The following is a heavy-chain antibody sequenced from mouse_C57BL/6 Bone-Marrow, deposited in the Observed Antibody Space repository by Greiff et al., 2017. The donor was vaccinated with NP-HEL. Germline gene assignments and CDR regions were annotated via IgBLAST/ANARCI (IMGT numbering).Heavy chain of an antibody. CDR2: INPSSGYT. J-gene: IGHJ4*01. CDR1: GYTFTSYT. Sequence: VQVVESGAELARPGASVKMSCKASGYTFTSYTMHWVKQRPGQGLEWIGYINPSSGYTKYNQKFKDKATLTADKSSSTAYMQLSSLTSEDSAVYYCASTYYYGSRWAMDYWGQGPSVTVSS. D-gene: IGHD1-1*01. CDR3: ASTYYYGSRWAMDY. V-gene: IGHV1-4*01.